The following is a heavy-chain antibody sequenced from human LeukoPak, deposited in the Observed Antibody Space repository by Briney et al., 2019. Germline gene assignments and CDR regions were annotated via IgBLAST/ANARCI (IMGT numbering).Heavy chain of an antibody. D-gene: IGHD1-7*01. CDR1: GGSFSGYY. CDR3: ARAPELHFDY. Sequence: SETLSLTCAVYGGSFSGYYWSWIRQPPGKGLEWIGEINHSGSTNYNPSLKSRVTISVDTSKNQFSLKLSSVTAADTAVYYCARAPELHFDYWGQGTLVTVSS. V-gene: IGHV4-34*01. CDR2: INHSGST. J-gene: IGHJ4*02.